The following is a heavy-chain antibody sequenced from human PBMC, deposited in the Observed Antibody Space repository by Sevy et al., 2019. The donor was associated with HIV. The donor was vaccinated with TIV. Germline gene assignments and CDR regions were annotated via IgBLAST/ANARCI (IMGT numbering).Heavy chain of an antibody. CDR3: ARIPEPVTAAARHFNNWFDP. CDR1: GDTFSSYA. J-gene: IGHJ5*01. CDR2: IIPIFGTA. V-gene: IGHV1-69*13. Sequence: ASVKVSCKASGDTFSSYAISWVRQAPGQGLEWMGGIIPIFGTANYAQKFQGRVTITADESTSTAYMELSSLRSEDTAVYYCARIPEPVTAAARHFNNWFDPWGQGTLVTVSS. D-gene: IGHD6-6*01.